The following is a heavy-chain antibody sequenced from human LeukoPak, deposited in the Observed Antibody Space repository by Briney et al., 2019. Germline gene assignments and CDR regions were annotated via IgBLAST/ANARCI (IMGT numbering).Heavy chain of an antibody. J-gene: IGHJ5*02. D-gene: IGHD4-17*01. CDR2: IYYSGST. Sequence: SETLSLTCTVSGGSISSYYWSWIRQPPGEGLEWIGYIYYSGSTNYNPSLKRRVTISVDTSKNQFSLKLSSVTAADTAVYYCARAQEILYGDYVIPWFDPWGQGTLVTVSS. V-gene: IGHV4-59*01. CDR3: ARAQEILYGDYVIPWFDP. CDR1: GGSISSYY.